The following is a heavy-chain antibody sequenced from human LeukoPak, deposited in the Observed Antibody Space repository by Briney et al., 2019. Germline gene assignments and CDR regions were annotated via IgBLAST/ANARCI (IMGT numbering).Heavy chain of an antibody. V-gene: IGHV3-74*01. CDR2: INSDGSST. CDR1: GFTFSSYW. Sequence: PGGSLRLSCAASGFTFSSYWMHWVRQAPGKGLVWVSRINSDGSSTSYADSVKGRFTISRDNAKNTLYLQMNSLRAEDTALYYCAKGSEWELLNAFDIWGQGTMVTVSS. D-gene: IGHD1-26*01. CDR3: AKGSEWELLNAFDI. J-gene: IGHJ3*02.